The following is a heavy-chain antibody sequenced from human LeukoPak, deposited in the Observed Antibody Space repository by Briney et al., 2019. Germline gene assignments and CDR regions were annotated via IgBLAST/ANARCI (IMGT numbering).Heavy chain of an antibody. D-gene: IGHD2-15*01. V-gene: IGHV1-18*01. CDR1: GYTFISYG. CDR3: ARDNCSGGSCYSDY. Sequence: ASVKVSCKASGYTFISYGITWVRQAPGQGLEWLGWISAYNGNIDYAQKLQGRVTLTTDTSTSTAYMELSSLRSEDTAVYYCARDNCSGGSCYSDYWGQGTLVTVSS. CDR2: ISAYNGNI. J-gene: IGHJ4*02.